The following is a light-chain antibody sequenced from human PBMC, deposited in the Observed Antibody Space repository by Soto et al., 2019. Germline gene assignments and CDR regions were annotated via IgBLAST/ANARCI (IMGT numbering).Light chain of an antibody. CDR2: GAS. V-gene: IGKV3-15*01. CDR1: QSVSSN. J-gene: IGKJ1*01. CDR3: QQYGSSPPWT. Sequence: EIGMTQSPATLSVYPGERATLSCRASQSVSSNLAWYQQKPGQAPRPLIYGASTRATGVPARFSGSGSGTDFTLTISSLQSEDFAVYYCQQYGSSPPWTFGQGTKVDVK.